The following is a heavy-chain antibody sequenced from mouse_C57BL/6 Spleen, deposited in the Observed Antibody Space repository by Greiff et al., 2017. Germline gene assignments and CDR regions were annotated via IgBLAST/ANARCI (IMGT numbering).Heavy chain of an antibody. D-gene: IGHD2-1*01. J-gene: IGHJ4*01. CDR3: ARDYYGNHYAMDY. V-gene: IGHV3-6*01. CDR1: GYSITSGYY. CDR2: ISYDGSN. Sequence: EVKLVESGPGLVKPSQSLSLTCSVTGYSITSGYYWNWIRQFPGNKLEWMGYISYDGSNNYHPTLKNRISITRDTSKNQFFLKLNSVTTEDTATYYWARDYYGNHYAMDYWGQGTSVTVSS.